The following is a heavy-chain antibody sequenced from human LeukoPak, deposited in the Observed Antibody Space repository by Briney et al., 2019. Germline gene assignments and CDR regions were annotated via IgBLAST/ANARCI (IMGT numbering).Heavy chain of an antibody. J-gene: IGHJ5*02. CDR2: INPSGGST. V-gene: IGHV1-46*01. Sequence: RASVKVSFKASGYTFTIYYMHWVRQAPGQGGEWMGIINPSGGSTSYAQKFQGRVTMTRDTSTSTVYMELSSLRSEDTAVYYCARGSSGGDGDYRLKNWFDPWGQGTLVTVSS. CDR1: GYTFTIYY. D-gene: IGHD2-21*02. CDR3: ARGSSGGDGDYRLKNWFDP.